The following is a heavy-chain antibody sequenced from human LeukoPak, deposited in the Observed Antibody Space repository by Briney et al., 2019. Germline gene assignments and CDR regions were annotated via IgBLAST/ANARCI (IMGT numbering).Heavy chain of an antibody. CDR2: IFTSGST. J-gene: IGHJ4*02. Sequence: SETLSLTCTVSGDSISGYYWSWIRQPAGKGLEWIGRIFTSGSTNYNPSLKSRATMSVDTSKNQFYLKLRSVTAADTAVYYCARALSYGMSYYFDYWGQGTLVTVSS. CDR1: GDSISGYY. V-gene: IGHV4-4*07. CDR3: ARALSYGMSYYFDY. D-gene: IGHD3-16*02.